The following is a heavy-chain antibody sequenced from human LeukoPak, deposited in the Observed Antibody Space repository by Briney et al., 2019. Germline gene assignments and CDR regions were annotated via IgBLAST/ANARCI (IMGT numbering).Heavy chain of an antibody. J-gene: IGHJ6*03. CDR3: AKDFAKSSYYYYYMDV. CDR1: GFTFDDYT. V-gene: IGHV3-43*01. CDR2: ISWDGGST. Sequence: PGGSLRLSCAASGFTFDDYTMHWVRQAPGKGLEWVSLISWDGGSTYYADSVKGRFTISRDNSKNSLYLQMNSLRTEDTASYYCAKDFAKSSYYYYYMDVWGKGTTVTVSS.